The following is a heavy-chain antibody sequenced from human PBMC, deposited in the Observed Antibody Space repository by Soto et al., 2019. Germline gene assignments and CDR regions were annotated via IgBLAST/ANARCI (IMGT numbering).Heavy chain of an antibody. CDR3: AKVGYYDSRAYFDY. V-gene: IGHV3-23*01. CDR2: VSSSGVST. Sequence: PGGSLRLSCAASGFTFSSYAMNWVRQAPGKGLEWVSTVSSSGVSTYYADSVKGRFTISRDNSRNTLYLQMNSLRAEDTAVYYCAKVGYYDSRAYFDYWGQGTLVTVSS. CDR1: GFTFSSYA. J-gene: IGHJ4*02. D-gene: IGHD3-22*01.